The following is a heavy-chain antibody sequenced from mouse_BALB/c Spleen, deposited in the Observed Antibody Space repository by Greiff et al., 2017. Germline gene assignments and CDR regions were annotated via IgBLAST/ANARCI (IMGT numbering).Heavy chain of an antibody. D-gene: IGHD1-1*01. J-gene: IGHJ2*01. CDR1: GYAFSSYW. CDR3: ARGYGSSYCFDY. V-gene: IGHV1-80*01. CDR2: IYPGDGDT. Sequence: VQLQQSGAELVRPGSSVKISCKASGYAFSSYWMNWVKQRPGQGLEWIGQIYPGDGDTNYNGKFKGKATLTADKSSSTAYMQLSSLTSEDSAVYYCARGYGSSYCFDYWGQGTTLTVSS.